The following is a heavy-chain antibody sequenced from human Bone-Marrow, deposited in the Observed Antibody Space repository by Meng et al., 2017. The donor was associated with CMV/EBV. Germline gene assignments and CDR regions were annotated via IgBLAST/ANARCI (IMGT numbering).Heavy chain of an antibody. CDR2: IGTAGDT. J-gene: IGHJ4*02. Sequence: GGSLRLSCAACGFTFSSYDMHWVRQATGKGLEWVSAIGTAGDTYYPGSVKGQFTISRENAKNSLYLQMNSLRAEDTAVYYCARDRSDYGGNSWGQGTLVTVSS. V-gene: IGHV3-13*03. D-gene: IGHD4-23*01. CDR3: ARDRSDYGGNS. CDR1: GFTFSSYD.